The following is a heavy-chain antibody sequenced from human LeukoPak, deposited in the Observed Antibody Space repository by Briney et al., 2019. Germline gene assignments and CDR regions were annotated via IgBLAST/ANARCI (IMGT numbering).Heavy chain of an antibody. Sequence: ASVKVSCKASGNAFSTSYVHWVRQAPGQGLEWMGIINPGGTSTTYAQRFQGRVTLTRDTSTSTVYMELSSLRSEDTAVYYCARDSSRRNAWWFDPWGQGTLVTVSS. V-gene: IGHV1-46*01. D-gene: IGHD1-1*01. CDR3: ARDSSRRNAWWFDP. J-gene: IGHJ5*02. CDR2: INPGGTST. CDR1: GNAFSTSY.